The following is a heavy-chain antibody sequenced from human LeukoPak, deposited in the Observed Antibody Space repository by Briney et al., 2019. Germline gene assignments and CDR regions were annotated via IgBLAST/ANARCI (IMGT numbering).Heavy chain of an antibody. Sequence: GGSLRLSCAASGFTVSTNYMNWVRQAPGKGLEWVAVIYSSGVTYCADSVKGRFTISRDNSKNTVNLHMTSLRAEDTAIYYCARLWSNYGNSFDSWGQGTLVTVAS. CDR1: GFTVSTNY. D-gene: IGHD4-17*01. CDR3: ARLWSNYGNSFDS. CDR2: IYSSGVT. V-gene: IGHV3-66*01. J-gene: IGHJ4*02.